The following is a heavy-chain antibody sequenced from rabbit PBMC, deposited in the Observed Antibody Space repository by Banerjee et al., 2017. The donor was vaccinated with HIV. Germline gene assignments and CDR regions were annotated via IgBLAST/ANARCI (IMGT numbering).Heavy chain of an antibody. CDR2: LGIRSGTT. D-gene: IGHD7-1*01. CDR3: ARGDASDTGYSL. CDR1: GFSLSGGVY. J-gene: IGHJ4*01. V-gene: IGHV1S40*01. Sequence: QSLEEAGGDLVQPEGSLTLTCTASGFSLSGGVYMCWVRQAPGKGLDWIACLGIRSGTTHYATWAKGRFTISKTSSTTVTLQMTSLTAADTATYFCARGDASDTGYSLWGPGTLVTVS.